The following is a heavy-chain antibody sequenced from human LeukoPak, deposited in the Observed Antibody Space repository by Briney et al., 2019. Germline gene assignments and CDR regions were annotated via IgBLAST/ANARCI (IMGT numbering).Heavy chain of an antibody. Sequence: ASVKVSCKASGYTFTGYYMHWVRQAPGQGLEWMGWINPNSGGINYAQKFQGRVTMTRDTSISTAYMELSRPRSDDPAVYYCARGGRWGAFDIWGQGTMVTVSS. CDR2: INPNSGGI. CDR1: GYTFTGYY. V-gene: IGHV1-2*02. J-gene: IGHJ3*02. CDR3: ARGGRWGAFDI. D-gene: IGHD7-27*01.